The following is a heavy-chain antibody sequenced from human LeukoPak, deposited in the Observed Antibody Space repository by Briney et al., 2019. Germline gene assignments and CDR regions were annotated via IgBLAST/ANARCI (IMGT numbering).Heavy chain of an antibody. CDR2: LSGGGSNI. J-gene: IGHJ4*02. Sequence: GGSLRLSCVASGFTFSSYRMNWVRQAPGKGLEWVSRLSGGGSNIYYADSVKGRFTISRDNAKNSLYLQMNSLRAEDTAVYYCARYSSGWTQSFWGQGTLVTVSS. CDR1: GFTFSSYR. V-gene: IGHV3-21*01. CDR3: ARYSSGWTQSF. D-gene: IGHD6-19*01.